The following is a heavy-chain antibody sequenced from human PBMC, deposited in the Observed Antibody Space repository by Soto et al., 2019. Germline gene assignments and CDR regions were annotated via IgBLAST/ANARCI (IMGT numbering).Heavy chain of an antibody. D-gene: IGHD6-6*01. CDR2: INPNGCST. V-gene: IGHV1-46*03. J-gene: IGHJ6*03. CDR1: GYTFINYY. Sequence: GASVKVSCKASGYTFINYYIHWVRQAPGQGLEWMGVINPNGCSTVYAQKFQGRVTLTRDTSTSTVYVELSSLRSDDTAVYFCVRATAARQRDYSYHYYLHIWGKGTTVTVSS. CDR3: VRATAARQRDYSYHYYLHI.